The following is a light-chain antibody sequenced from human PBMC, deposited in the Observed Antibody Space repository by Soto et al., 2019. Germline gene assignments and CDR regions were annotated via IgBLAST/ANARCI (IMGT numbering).Light chain of an antibody. CDR3: SSYTSSSTPPV. CDR1: SSDVGGYNY. V-gene: IGLV2-14*01. CDR2: EVS. J-gene: IGLJ1*01. Sequence: QSVLTQPASVSGSPGQSITISCTGTSSDVGGYNYVSWYQQHPGKAPKLMIYEVSNRPSGVSNRFSGSKSGNTASLTISGLQAEDEADYYCSSYTSSSTPPVFGPGTKVTVL.